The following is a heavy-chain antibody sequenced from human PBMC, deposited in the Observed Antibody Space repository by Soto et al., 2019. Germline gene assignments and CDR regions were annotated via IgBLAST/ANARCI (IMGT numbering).Heavy chain of an antibody. CDR3: ARGMVRGHWFDP. Sequence: TSETLSLTCAVSGYSISSSNWWGWIRQPPGKGLEWIGYIYYSGSTYYNPSLKSRVTMSVDTSKNQFSLKLSSVTAVDTAVYYCARGMVRGHWFDPWGQGTLVTVSS. J-gene: IGHJ5*02. CDR2: IYYSGST. V-gene: IGHV4-28*03. D-gene: IGHD3-10*01. CDR1: GYSISSSNW.